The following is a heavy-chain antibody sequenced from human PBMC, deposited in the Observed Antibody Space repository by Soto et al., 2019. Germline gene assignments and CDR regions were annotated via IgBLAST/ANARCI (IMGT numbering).Heavy chain of an antibody. D-gene: IGHD2-2*03. CDR2: ISGSGGST. Sequence: PGGSLRLSCAASGFTFSGYAMSWVRQAPGKGLEWVSAISGSGGSTYYADSVKGRFTISRDNSKNTLYLQMNSLRAEDTAVYYCAKIGSAGYCSRICCYAPLLNRFDPWGQGTLVTVYS. CDR1: GFTFSGYA. V-gene: IGHV3-23*01. J-gene: IGHJ5*02. CDR3: AKIGSAGYCSRICCYAPLLNRFDP.